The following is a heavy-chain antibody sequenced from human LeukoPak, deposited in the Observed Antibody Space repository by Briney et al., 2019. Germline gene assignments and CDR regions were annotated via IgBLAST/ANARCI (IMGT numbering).Heavy chain of an antibody. V-gene: IGHV4-4*07. D-gene: IGHD1-26*01. Sequence: PSETLSLTCAVSGASITSCYWSWVRQSAGKGLEWIGRLYTTGTTNYNPSLKSRVTMSGDSSKNQLSLTLTSVTAADTAVYYCVRDGANWEEPNDAFGTWGQVALVTVSS. CDR2: LYTTGTT. J-gene: IGHJ3*02. CDR3: VRDGANWEEPNDAFGT. CDR1: GASITSCY.